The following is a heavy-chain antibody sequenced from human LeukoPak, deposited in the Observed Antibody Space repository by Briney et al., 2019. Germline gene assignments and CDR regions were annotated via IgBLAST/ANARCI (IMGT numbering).Heavy chain of an antibody. V-gene: IGHV3-23*01. CDR3: ARRTGGTKDY. CDR1: GFTFGDVV. Sequence: LPGGSLRLSCVASGFTFGDVVMSWVRQAPGKGLEWVSAISYNGASTDYADSVKGRFAISRDNSKNKLYLQMNSLRAEDTAVYYCARRTGGTKDYWGQGTQVTVSS. J-gene: IGHJ4*02. D-gene: IGHD7-27*01. CDR2: ISYNGAST.